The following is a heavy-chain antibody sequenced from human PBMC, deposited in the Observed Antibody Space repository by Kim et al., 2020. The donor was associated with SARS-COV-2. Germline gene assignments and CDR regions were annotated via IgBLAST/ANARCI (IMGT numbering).Heavy chain of an antibody. Sequence: SVKVSCKLSGGTFTTYSITWVRQAPGQGLEFMGGIIPIFGTSNYAQRFQDRVTITADESTSTAYMELSSLRFEDTAVFYCAADRAVSTSYGLDVWGQGTTVTVSS. J-gene: IGHJ6*02. CDR3: AADRAVSTSYGLDV. V-gene: IGHV1-69*13. CDR2: IIPIFGTS. CDR1: GGTFTTYS. D-gene: IGHD3-10*01.